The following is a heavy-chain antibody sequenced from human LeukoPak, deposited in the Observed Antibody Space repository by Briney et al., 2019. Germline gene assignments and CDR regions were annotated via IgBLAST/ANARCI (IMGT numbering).Heavy chain of an antibody. CDR2: IYSGGST. D-gene: IGHD1-1*01. CDR3: ARGPAGYN. J-gene: IGHJ4*02. CDR1: GFTVSSNH. V-gene: IGHV3-53*01. Sequence: GGSLRLSCAASGFTVSSNHMSWVRQAPGKGLEWVSVIYSGGSTDYADSVKGRFIISRDNLKNTLYLQMNSLRAEDTAVYYCARGPAGYNWGQGTLVTFSS.